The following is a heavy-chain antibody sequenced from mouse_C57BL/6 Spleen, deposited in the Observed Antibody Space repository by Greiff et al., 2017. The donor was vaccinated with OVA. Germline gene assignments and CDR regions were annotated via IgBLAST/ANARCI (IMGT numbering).Heavy chain of an antibody. V-gene: IGHV5-6*01. Sequence: EVHLVESGGDLVKPGGSLKLSCAASGFTFSSYGMSWVRQTPDKRLEWVATISSGGSYTYYPDSVKGRFTISRDNAKNTLYLQMSSLKSEDTAMYYCARRGWEDYFDYWGQGTTLTVSS. J-gene: IGHJ2*01. CDR2: ISSGGSYT. CDR3: ARRGWEDYFDY. D-gene: IGHD3-3*01. CDR1: GFTFSSYG.